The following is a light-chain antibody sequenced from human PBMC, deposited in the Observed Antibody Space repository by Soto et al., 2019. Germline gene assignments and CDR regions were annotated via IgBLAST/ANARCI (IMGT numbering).Light chain of an antibody. CDR3: QQRSNWPIT. Sequence: EFVLTQSPGTLSLSPGERATLSCRASQSVSNNYLAWYQQKPGQAPRLLIYDASNRATGIPARFSGSGSGTDFTLTISSLEPEDFAVYYCQQRSNWPITFGQGTRLEIK. CDR2: DAS. J-gene: IGKJ5*01. V-gene: IGKV3-11*01. CDR1: QSVSNNY.